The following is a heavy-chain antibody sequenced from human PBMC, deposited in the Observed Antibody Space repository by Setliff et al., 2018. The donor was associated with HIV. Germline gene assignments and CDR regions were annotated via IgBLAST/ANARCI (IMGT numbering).Heavy chain of an antibody. CDR3: ASPASDSSTVNGADY. CDR1: GGSISSNNYY. V-gene: IGHV4-39*01. CDR2: IYYSGST. Sequence: SETLSLTCTVSGGSISSNNYYWGWIRQPPGKGLEWIGSIYYSGSTYYNPSLKSRVTISVDTSKNQFSLKLSSVTAADTAVYYCASPASDSSTVNGADYWGQGTLVTVSS. D-gene: IGHD6-13*01. J-gene: IGHJ4*02.